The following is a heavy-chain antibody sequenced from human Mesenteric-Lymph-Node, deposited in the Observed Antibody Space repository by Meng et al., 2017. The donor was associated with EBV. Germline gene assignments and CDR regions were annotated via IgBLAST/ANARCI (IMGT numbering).Heavy chain of an antibody. D-gene: IGHD1-1*01. Sequence: QPQPWASAPLTPPVTMSLTRADYVKFFRPYSLSWIRPSHGPELDWIGESNHRGDTTYNPSRKSRVTISVDKSQSQFFLNLRSVTAADTAVYFCARATNTHFFGHWGQGTLVTVSS. CDR3: ARATNTHFFGH. CDR2: SNHRGDT. J-gene: IGHJ1*01. CDR1: VKFFRPYS. V-gene: IGHV4-34*02.